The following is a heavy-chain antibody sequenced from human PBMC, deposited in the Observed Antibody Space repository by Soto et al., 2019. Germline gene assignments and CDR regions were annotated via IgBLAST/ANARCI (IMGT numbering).Heavy chain of an antibody. CDR2: MNPNSGNT. CDR3: ARMATSGTLNWFDP. V-gene: IGHV1-8*01. Sequence: ASVKVSCKASGYTFGNNDISWVRQASGQGLEWMGWMNPNSGNTGYAQKFQGRVSMTRNTSITTAYLELSSLRSDDTAIYYCARMATSGTLNWFDPWGQGTLVTVSS. CDR1: GYTFGNND. J-gene: IGHJ5*02.